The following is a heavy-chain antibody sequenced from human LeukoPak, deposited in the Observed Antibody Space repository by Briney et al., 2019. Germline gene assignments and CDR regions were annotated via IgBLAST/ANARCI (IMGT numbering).Heavy chain of an antibody. D-gene: IGHD3-10*01. V-gene: IGHV1-18*01. CDR2: ISAYNGYT. CDR3: ARGQANRLLWVGELLSNINPFDY. J-gene: IGHJ4*02. CDR1: GYTFTSYG. Sequence: ASVKVSCKASGYTFTSYGISWVRQAPGQGLEWMGWISAYNGYTNYTQRLQGRVTMTTETSTSTAYMELRSLRSDDTAVYYCARGQANRLLWVGELLSNINPFDYWGQGTLVTVSS.